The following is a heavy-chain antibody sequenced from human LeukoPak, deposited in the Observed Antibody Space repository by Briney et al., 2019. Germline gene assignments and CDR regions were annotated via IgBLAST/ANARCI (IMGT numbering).Heavy chain of an antibody. Sequence: PSETLSLTCTVSGGSITSNSYYWGWIHQPPGKGLEWIGSIYYSGSTYYKPSLKSRVTISVDTSKNQFSLKLSSVTAADTAVYYCARQYYYESSGYHDAFDIWGQGTMVTVSS. J-gene: IGHJ3*02. V-gene: IGHV4-39*01. CDR3: ARQYYYESSGYHDAFDI. CDR1: GGSITSNSYY. D-gene: IGHD3-22*01. CDR2: IYYSGST.